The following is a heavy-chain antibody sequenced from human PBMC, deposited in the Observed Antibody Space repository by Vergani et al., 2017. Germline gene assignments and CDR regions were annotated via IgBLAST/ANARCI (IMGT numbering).Heavy chain of an antibody. V-gene: IGHV3-33*08. D-gene: IGHD2-15*01. CDR2: TWYDGNRN. CDR1: GFSFRGHG. J-gene: IGHJ4*02. Sequence: QVHLVESGGGVVQPGRSLTLSCVAPGFSFRGHGMHWVRQAPGKGLEWVAMTWYDGNRNYYADSVKGRFTISKDISKNTLYLQMNSLRGDDTAVYYCARETRAAPSSLDYWGQGTLVTVSS. CDR3: ARETRAAPSSLDY.